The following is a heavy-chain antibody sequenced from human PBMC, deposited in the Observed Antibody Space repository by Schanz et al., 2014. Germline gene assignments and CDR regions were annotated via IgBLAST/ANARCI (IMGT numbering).Heavy chain of an antibody. CDR3: AKHVRSLTGNDY. V-gene: IGHV3-23*04. J-gene: IGHJ4*02. Sequence: VQLVDSGGGLVKPGGSLRLSCAASGFTFSSYAMSWVRQAPGKGLEWVSTISGSGGDTYPADSVKGRFIISRDNSKNTLYLQVNSMRAEDTAVYYCAKHVRSLTGNDYWGQGTLVTVSS. D-gene: IGHD3-9*01. CDR1: GFTFSSYA. CDR2: ISGSGGDT.